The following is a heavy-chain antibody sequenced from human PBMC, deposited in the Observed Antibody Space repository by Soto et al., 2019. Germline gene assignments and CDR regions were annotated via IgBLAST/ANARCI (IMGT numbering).Heavy chain of an antibody. CDR1: GGSISSHY. Sequence: SETLSLTCTVSGGSISSHYWSWIRQPPGQGLEWIGYIYYSGSTNYNPSLKSRVTISVDTSKNQFSLKLSSVTAADTAVYYCARAILKAVASPRDYYGMDVWGQGTTVTVSS. V-gene: IGHV4-59*11. CDR3: ARAILKAVASPRDYYGMDV. D-gene: IGHD6-19*01. CDR2: IYYSGST. J-gene: IGHJ6*02.